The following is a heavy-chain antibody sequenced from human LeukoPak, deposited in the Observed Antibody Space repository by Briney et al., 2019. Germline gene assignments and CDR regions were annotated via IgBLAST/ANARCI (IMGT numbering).Heavy chain of an antibody. CDR3: ARDRLQSGSDY. CDR2: ISSSSSYI. J-gene: IGHJ4*02. V-gene: IGHV3-21*01. Sequence: PGGSLRLSCAASGFTFSSYCMNWVRQAPGKGLEWVSSISSSSSYIYYADSVKGRFTISRDNAKNSLYLQMNSLRAEDTAVYYCARDRLQSGSDYWGQGTLVTVSS. D-gene: IGHD2-15*01. CDR1: GFTFSSYC.